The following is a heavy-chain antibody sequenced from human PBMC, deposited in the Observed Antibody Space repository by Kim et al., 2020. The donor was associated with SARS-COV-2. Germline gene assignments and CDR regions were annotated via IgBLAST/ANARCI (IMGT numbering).Heavy chain of an antibody. V-gene: IGHV3-30*04. CDR1: GFTFSTYA. CDR2: ISYDGSDK. D-gene: IGHD3-3*01. CDR3: ASGKNPNTNFGVADY. Sequence: GGSLRLSCAASGFTFSTYAMHWVRQAPGKGLEWVAVISYDGSDKYYVDSVKGRFTISRDNSKNTLYLQMNSLRAEDTAVYYCASGKNPNTNFGVADYWGQGTLVTVSS. J-gene: IGHJ4*02.